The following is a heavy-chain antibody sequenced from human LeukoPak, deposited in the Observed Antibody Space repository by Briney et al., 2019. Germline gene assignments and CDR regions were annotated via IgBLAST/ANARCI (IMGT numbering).Heavy chain of an antibody. V-gene: IGHV3-48*04. D-gene: IGHD3-10*01. CDR2: ISSSGSTI. Sequence: GGSLRLSCAASGFTFSSYGMHWVRQAPGKGLEWVSYISSSGSTIYYADSVKGRFTISRDNAKNSLYLQMNSLRAEDTAVYYCARAHYYGSGSPFDPWGQGTLVTVSS. CDR3: ARAHYYGSGSPFDP. CDR1: GFTFSSYG. J-gene: IGHJ5*02.